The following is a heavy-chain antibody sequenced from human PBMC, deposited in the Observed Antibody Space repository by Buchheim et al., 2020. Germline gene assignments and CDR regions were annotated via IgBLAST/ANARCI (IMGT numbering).Heavy chain of an antibody. CDR2: ISYDGSNK. CDR1: GFTFSSYA. J-gene: IGHJ4*02. CDR3: AREKIDFDY. V-gene: IGHV3-30-3*01. Sequence: QVQLVESGGGVVQPGRSLRLSCAASGFTFSSYAMHWVRQAPGKGLEWVAVISYDGSNKYYADSVQGRFTITRDNSKNTLYLQMNSLRAEDTAVYDCAREKIDFDYWGQGTL.